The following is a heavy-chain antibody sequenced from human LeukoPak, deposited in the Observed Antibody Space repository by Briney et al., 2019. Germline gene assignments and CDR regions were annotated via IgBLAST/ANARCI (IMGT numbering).Heavy chain of an antibody. CDR3: AKDMGYYDYRGIDY. Sequence: GRSLRLSCAASGFTFSSYGMQWVRQAPGKGLEWVAVISHDGTVQHYADSVKGRFTISRDNSDNTLYLQMNSLRAEDTALYYCAKDMGYYDYRGIDYWGQGTLVTVSS. CDR2: ISHDGTVQ. CDR1: GFTFSSYG. D-gene: IGHD3-22*01. J-gene: IGHJ4*02. V-gene: IGHV3-30*18.